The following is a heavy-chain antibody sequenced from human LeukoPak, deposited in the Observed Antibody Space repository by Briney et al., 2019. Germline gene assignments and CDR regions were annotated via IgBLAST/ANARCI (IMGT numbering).Heavy chain of an antibody. J-gene: IGHJ3*02. CDR2: IRYDGSNQ. Sequence: GGSLRLSCAASGFTFSSYAMHWVRQAPGKGLEWVTFIRYDGSNQYYADSVKGRFTVSRDNSKNTLYLQMNSLRTEDTAVYYCAKTPHSSITLGATDMWGQGTMVSVSS. V-gene: IGHV3-30*04. CDR1: GFTFSSYA. CDR3: AKTPHSSITLGATDM. D-gene: IGHD3-16*01.